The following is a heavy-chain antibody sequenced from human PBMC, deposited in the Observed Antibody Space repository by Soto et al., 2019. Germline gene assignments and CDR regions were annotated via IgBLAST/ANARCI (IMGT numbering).Heavy chain of an antibody. CDR3: ARAPIAMVRAGYFDY. V-gene: IGHV3-23*01. CDR2: ISGSGGST. CDR1: GFTFSSYA. Sequence: PGGSLRLSCAASGFTFSSYAMSWVRQAPGKGLEWVSAISGSGGSTYYADSVKGRFTVSGDNCKNTLYLKMDSLRAEDTAVYYCARAPIAMVRAGYFDYWGQGNLVNV. D-gene: IGHD5-18*01. J-gene: IGHJ4*01.